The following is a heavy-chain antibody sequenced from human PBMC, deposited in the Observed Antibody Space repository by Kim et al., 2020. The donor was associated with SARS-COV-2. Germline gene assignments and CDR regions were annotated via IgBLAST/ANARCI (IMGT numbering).Heavy chain of an antibody. CDR1: GFTFDDYA. V-gene: IGHV3-43*02. CDR2: ISGDGGST. CDR3: AKAMGGLLWFGELLWHYYGMDV. D-gene: IGHD3-10*01. Sequence: GGSLRLSCAASGFTFDDYAMHWVRQAPGKGLEWVSLISGDGGSTYYADSVKGRFTISRDNSKNSLYLQMTSLRTEDTALYYCAKAMGGLLWFGELLWHYYGMDVWRQGTTVTVSS. J-gene: IGHJ6*02.